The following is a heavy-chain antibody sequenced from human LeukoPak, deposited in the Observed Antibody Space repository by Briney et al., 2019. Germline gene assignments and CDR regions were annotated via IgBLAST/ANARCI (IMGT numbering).Heavy chain of an antibody. CDR2: IVVGSGNT. CDR3: AAASLDYYYGMDV. Sequence: SVKVSCKASGFTFTSSAMQWVRQARGQRLEWIGWIVVGSGNTNYAQKFQERVTITRYMSTSTAYMELSSLRSEDTAVYYCAAASLDYYYGMDVWGQGTTVTVSS. V-gene: IGHV1-58*02. CDR1: GFTFTSSA. J-gene: IGHJ6*02.